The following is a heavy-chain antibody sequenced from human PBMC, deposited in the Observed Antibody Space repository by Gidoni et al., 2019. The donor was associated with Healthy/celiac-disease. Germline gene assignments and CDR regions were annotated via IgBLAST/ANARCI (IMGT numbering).Heavy chain of an antibody. CDR3: ARERLLVGATWYAFDI. Sequence: EVQLVESGGGLVQPGGSLRLSCAASGFTFSSYSMNWVRQAPGKGLEWVSYISSSSSTIYYADSVKGRFTISRDNAKNSLYLQMNSLRDEDTAVYYCARERLLVGATWYAFDIWGQGTMVTVSS. CDR1: GFTFSSYS. J-gene: IGHJ3*02. CDR2: ISSSSSTI. V-gene: IGHV3-48*02. D-gene: IGHD1-26*01.